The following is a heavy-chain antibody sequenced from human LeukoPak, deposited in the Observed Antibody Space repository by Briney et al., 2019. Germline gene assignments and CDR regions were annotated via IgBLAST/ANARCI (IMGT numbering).Heavy chain of an antibody. CDR2: IYPGYSDA. D-gene: IGHD2-2*01. Sequence: GESLKISCKVSGYILTNNWIGWVRQVPGKGLEWMGLIYPGYSDAKYSPSFQGQVTFSVDKSISTAYLQWSSLKASDTAIYYCARHVPAAAMFDYWGQGTLVTVSS. V-gene: IGHV5-51*01. CDR3: ARHVPAAAMFDY. CDR1: GYILTNNW. J-gene: IGHJ4*02.